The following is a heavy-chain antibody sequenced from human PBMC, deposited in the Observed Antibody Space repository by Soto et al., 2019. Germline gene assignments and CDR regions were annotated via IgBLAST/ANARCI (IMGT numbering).Heavy chain of an antibody. D-gene: IGHD6-25*01. V-gene: IGHV3-30-3*01. Sequence: QVQLVESGGGVVQPGRSLRLSCAASGFTFSSYAMHWVRQAPGKGLEWVAVISYDGSNKYYADSVKGRFTISRDTYKNTLYRQMKSLRAEDTAVYYCARDIGQRRIFYDYYSGMDVWGQRTTVTVSS. CDR3: ARDIGQRRIFYDYYSGMDV. J-gene: IGHJ6*02. CDR1: GFTFSSYA. CDR2: ISYDGSNK.